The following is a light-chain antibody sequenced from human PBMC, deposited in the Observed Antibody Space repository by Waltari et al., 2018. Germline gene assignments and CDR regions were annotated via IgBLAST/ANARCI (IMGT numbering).Light chain of an antibody. CDR3: QQAKEVPHT. V-gene: IGKV1-12*01. CDR1: QDISSW. Sequence: DIQMTQSPSSVSSSVGDRVTITRRASQDISSWLAWYQQRPGKAPKLLIYAASSLQSGVPPRFSGSGTGTDFTLTISRLQAEDFATYYCQQAKEVPHTFGGGTNVEIK. CDR2: AAS. J-gene: IGKJ4*01.